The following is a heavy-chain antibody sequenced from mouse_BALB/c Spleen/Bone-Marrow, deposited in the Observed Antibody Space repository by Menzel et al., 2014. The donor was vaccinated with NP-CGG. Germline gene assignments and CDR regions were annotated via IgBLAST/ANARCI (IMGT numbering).Heavy chain of an antibody. CDR3: ARRGCYGGFAY. CDR1: GFDFSSYW. CDR2: INPESNTI. J-gene: IGHJ3*01. Sequence: EVQGVESGGGLVQPGGSLKLSCAASGFDFSSYWMSWVRRAPGKGLEWIGEINPESNTINYSPSLKDKFIISRDNAKNTLYLKMNKVRSEDTALYYCARRGCYGGFAYWGQGTLVTVSA. D-gene: IGHD1-1*02. V-gene: IGHV4-1*02.